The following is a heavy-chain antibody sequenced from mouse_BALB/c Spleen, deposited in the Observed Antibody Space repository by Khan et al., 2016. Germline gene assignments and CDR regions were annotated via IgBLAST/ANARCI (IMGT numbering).Heavy chain of an antibody. Sequence: EVKLEVSGGGLVQPGGSMKLSCVASGFTFSNYWMNWVRQSPEKGLEWVAEIRLKSNNYATHYAESLKGRFTISRDDSNSGVYLQMNNLRAEDTGIYYCTRSSRLFDYWGQGTTLTASS. J-gene: IGHJ2*01. CDR3: TRSSRLFDY. CDR2: IRLKSNNYAT. CDR1: GFTFSNYW. V-gene: IGHV6-6*02. D-gene: IGHD1-2*01.